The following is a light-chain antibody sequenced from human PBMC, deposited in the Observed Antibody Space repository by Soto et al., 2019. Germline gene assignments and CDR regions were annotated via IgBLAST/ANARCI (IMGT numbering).Light chain of an antibody. V-gene: IGKV3-20*01. J-gene: IGKJ1*01. Sequence: IVFTQSPGTLSLSPGERTTLSCSGSHSISRYLACYQPKPGQGPRLLIYGASSRATGTPDRFSGSGSGTDFTLTINRLEPEDFALYYCQQYGSSPPTFGQGTKVDI. CDR2: GAS. CDR1: HSISRY. CDR3: QQYGSSPPT.